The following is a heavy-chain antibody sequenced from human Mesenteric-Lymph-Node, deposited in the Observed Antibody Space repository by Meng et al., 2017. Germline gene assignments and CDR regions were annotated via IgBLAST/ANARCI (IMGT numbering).Heavy chain of an antibody. D-gene: IGHD4-23*01. V-gene: IGHV1-8*01. CDR1: GYTFTSYD. CDR2: MNPNSGNT. Sequence: ASVKVSCKASGYTFTSYDINWVRQATGQGLEWMGWMNPNSGNTGYAQKFQGRVTMTRNTSISTAYMELSSLRSEDTAVYYCARGGFDYGGSYHDAFDIWGQGTMVTVSS. J-gene: IGHJ3*02. CDR3: ARGGFDYGGSYHDAFDI.